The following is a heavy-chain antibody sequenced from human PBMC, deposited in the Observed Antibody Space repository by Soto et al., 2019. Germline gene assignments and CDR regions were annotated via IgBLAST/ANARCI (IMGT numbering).Heavy chain of an antibody. CDR1: GGSFSSNP. J-gene: IGHJ4*02. V-gene: IGHV1-69*01. CDR2: IIPIFATV. D-gene: IGHD5-18*01. Sequence: QVQLVQSGSEVKKPGSSVKVSCKASGGSFSSNPISWVRQAPGQGLEWMAGIIPIFATVHYAQKFQGRVMITADESTSTAYMELTSLRSEDTAVYFCARGGRGYSSAPRYYFDYWGQGTVVTVSS. CDR3: ARGGRGYSSAPRYYFDY.